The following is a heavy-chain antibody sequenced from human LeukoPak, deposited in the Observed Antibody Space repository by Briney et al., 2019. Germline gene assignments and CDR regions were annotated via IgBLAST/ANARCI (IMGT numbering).Heavy chain of an antibody. CDR3: ARGPALHKNWVGGRWFDP. CDR1: GYTFTSYG. CDR2: ISAYNGNT. Sequence: ASVMVSCKASGYTFTSYGISWVRQAPGQALEWMGWISAYNGNTNYAQKLQGRVTMTTDTSTSTAYMELRSLRSDDTAVYYCARGPALHKNWVGGRWFDPWGQGTLVTVSS. D-gene: IGHD3-16*01. V-gene: IGHV1-18*01. J-gene: IGHJ5*02.